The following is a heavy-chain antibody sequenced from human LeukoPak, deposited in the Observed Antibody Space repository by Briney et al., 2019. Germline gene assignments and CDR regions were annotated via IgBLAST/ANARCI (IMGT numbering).Heavy chain of an antibody. V-gene: IGHV4-4*07. Sequence: SETLSLTCTVSGVSISSYYWSWIRQPAGKGLEWIWRIYTSGSANYNPSLTSRVTMSVDTSKNQFSLKLSSVTAADTAVYSCARDPPPTIFGVVTYFDYWGQGTLVTVSS. CDR1: GVSISSYY. CDR2: IYTSGSA. CDR3: ARDPPPTIFGVVTYFDY. D-gene: IGHD3-3*01. J-gene: IGHJ4*02.